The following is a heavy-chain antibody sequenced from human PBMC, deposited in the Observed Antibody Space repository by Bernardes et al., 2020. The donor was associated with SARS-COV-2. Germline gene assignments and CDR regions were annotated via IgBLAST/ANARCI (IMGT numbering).Heavy chain of an antibody. J-gene: IGHJ4*02. CDR3: ARDSSQLERWLNYFDY. V-gene: IGHV3-33*01. Sequence: GGSLRLSCAASGFNFRSYGMHWVRQAPGKGLEWVAVIWNDGSNKYFTESVKGRFTISGDNSKNTVYLQMNSLRVEDTAVYYCARDSSQLERWLNYFDYWGQGTLVTVSS. D-gene: IGHD1-1*01. CDR1: GFNFRSYG. CDR2: IWNDGSNK.